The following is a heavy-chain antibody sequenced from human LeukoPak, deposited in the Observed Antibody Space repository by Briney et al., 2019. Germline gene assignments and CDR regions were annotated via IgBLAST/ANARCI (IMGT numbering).Heavy chain of an antibody. Sequence: PGASLRLSCAASGFTFSSYAMSWVRQAPGKGLEWVSAISGSGGSTYYADSVKGRFTISRDNSKNTLYLQMNSLRAEDTAVYYCAGSVVTAIQGFQHWGQGTLVTVSS. J-gene: IGHJ1*01. V-gene: IGHV3-23*01. CDR2: ISGSGGST. CDR1: GFTFSSYA. CDR3: AGSVVTAIQGFQH. D-gene: IGHD2-21*02.